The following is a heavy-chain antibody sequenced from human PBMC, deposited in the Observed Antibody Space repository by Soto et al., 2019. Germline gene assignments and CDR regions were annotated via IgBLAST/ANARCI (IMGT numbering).Heavy chain of an antibody. V-gene: IGHV3-48*04. CDR2: ISSSSSTI. CDR3: ARVEGYSSGWLSKRKSSQIDY. J-gene: IGHJ4*02. Sequence: PGGSLRLSCAASGFTFSSYSMNWVRQAPGKGLEWVSYISSSSSTIYYADSVKGRFTISRDNAKNTLYLQMNSLRAEDTAVYYCARVEGYSSGWLSKRKSSQIDYWGQGT. D-gene: IGHD6-19*01. CDR1: GFTFSSYS.